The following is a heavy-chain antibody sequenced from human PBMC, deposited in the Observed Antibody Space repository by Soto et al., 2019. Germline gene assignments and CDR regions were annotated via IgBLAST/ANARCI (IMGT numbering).Heavy chain of an antibody. Sequence: QVKLVQSGAEVKKPGASVKLSCKASGYTFANYALHWLRQAPGQRLEWMGWINTGNARTQYSQTFQDRITITRDTSATTAYMELGNLASEDTAVYYCAREGASGGPNWFDPWGQGTLVTVSS. J-gene: IGHJ5*02. D-gene: IGHD3-16*01. CDR3: AREGASGGPNWFDP. V-gene: IGHV1-3*04. CDR2: INTGNART. CDR1: GYTFANYA.